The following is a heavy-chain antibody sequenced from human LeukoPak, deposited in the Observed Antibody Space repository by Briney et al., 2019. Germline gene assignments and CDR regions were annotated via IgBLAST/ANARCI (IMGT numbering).Heavy chain of an antibody. V-gene: IGHV5-51*01. CDR3: ARFSVRYCSGGSCPHYFDY. Sequence: GESLKISCKGSGYRFTSYWIGWVRQMPGKGLEWMGIIYPGDSDTRYSPSFQGQVTISADKSISTAYLQWSSLKASDTAMYYCARFSVRYCSGGSCPHYFDYWGQGTLVTVSS. CDR1: GYRFTSYW. J-gene: IGHJ4*02. D-gene: IGHD2-15*01. CDR2: IYPGDSDT.